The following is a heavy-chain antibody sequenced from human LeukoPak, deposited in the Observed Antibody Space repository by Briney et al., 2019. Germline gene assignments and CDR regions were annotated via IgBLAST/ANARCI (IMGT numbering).Heavy chain of an antibody. CDR1: GGSFSGYY. CDR2: INHSGST. V-gene: IGHV4-34*01. D-gene: IGHD2-8*01. CDR3: ARGRAYCTNGVCYYYYYYYMDV. J-gene: IGHJ6*03. Sequence: SETLSLTCAVYGGSFSGYYWSWIRQPPGKGLEWIGEINHSGSTNYNPSLKSRVTISVDTSKNQFSLKLSSVTAADTAVYYCARGRAYCTNGVCYYYYYYYMDVWGKGTTVTVSS.